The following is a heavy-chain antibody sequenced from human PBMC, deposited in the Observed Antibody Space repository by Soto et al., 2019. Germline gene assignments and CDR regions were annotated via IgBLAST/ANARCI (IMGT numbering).Heavy chain of an antibody. CDR2: VTPVLTTT. D-gene: IGHD2-21*02. CDR1: GDTFSSYI. Sequence: QVQLVQSGAEVKKPGSSVRVSCRSSGDTFSSYIVNWLRLAPGRGLEWMGRVTPVLTTTDYAQNFRGRVTTSADRSTNTVYLDLSSLRSDDTAVYYCARRRYCGYDCYHKHYYGMDVWGQGSLVTVAS. CDR3: ARRRYCGYDCYHKHYYGMDV. V-gene: IGHV1-69*08. J-gene: IGHJ6*02.